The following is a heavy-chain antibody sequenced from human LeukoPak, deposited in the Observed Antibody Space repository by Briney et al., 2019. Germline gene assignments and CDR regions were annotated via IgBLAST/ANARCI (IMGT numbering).Heavy chain of an antibody. CDR3: AKDLITVAGNRFDY. D-gene: IGHD6-19*01. Sequence: GGSLRLSCAASGFPFSSYAMSWVRQAPGKGLEWVSTISSSGGSTYCADSVKGRFTISRDNSKNTLYLQVNSLRAEDTAVYYCAKDLITVAGNRFDYWGQGTLVTVSS. CDR2: ISSSGGST. CDR1: GFPFSSYA. V-gene: IGHV3-23*01. J-gene: IGHJ4*02.